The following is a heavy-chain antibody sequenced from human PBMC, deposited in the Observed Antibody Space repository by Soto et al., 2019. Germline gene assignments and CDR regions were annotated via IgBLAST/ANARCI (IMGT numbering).Heavy chain of an antibody. CDR2: ISGSGGST. CDR1: GFTFSSYA. CDR3: AKTPQQWRVRTFGYSYYMDV. J-gene: IGHJ6*03. D-gene: IGHD6-19*01. V-gene: IGHV3-23*01. Sequence: GGSLRLSCAASGFTFSSYAMSWVRQAPGKGLEWVSAISGSGGSTYYADSVKGRFTISRDNSKNTLYLQMNSLRAEDTAVYYCAKTPQQWRVRTFGYSYYMDVRGKGTTVNVAS.